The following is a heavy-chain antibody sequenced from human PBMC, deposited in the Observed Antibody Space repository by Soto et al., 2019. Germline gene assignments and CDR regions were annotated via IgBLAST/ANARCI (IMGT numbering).Heavy chain of an antibody. D-gene: IGHD3-16*01. J-gene: IGHJ4*02. V-gene: IGHV3-30*18. CDR3: AKDPVWGSGPTYYFDY. CDR2: ISYDGSNK. CDR1: GFTFSSYG. Sequence: PGGSLRLSCAASGFTFSSYGMHWVRQAPGKGLEWVAVISYDGSNKYYADSVKGRFTISRDNSKNTLYLQMNSLRAEDTAVYYCAKDPVWGSGPTYYFDYWGQGTLVTVS.